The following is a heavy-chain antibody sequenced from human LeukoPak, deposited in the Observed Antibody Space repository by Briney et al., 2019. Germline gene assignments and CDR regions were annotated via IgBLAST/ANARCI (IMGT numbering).Heavy chain of an antibody. CDR1: RFTFSTYG. J-gene: IGHJ6*03. CDR3: VKNFWSDKYYFYYMDV. Sequence: GGSLRLSCAASRFTFSTYGMNWVRQAPGKGLEWVAFIRNDGSNKYYADSVKGRFTISRDNPKNTLYLQMNSLRAEDTAVYYCVKNFWSDKYYFYYMDVWGKGTTVTVSS. V-gene: IGHV3-30*02. CDR2: IRNDGSNK. D-gene: IGHD3-3*01.